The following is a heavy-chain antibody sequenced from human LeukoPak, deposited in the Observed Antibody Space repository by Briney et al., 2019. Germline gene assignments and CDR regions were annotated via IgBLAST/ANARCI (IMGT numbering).Heavy chain of an antibody. J-gene: IGHJ4*02. V-gene: IGHV4-34*01. CDR2: INHSGST. CDR3: ARSKVNKSVVVKGMAFDY. CDR1: GVSFSGYY. D-gene: IGHD3-22*01. Sequence: SETLSLTCAVYGVSFSGYYWSWIRQPPGKGLEWIGEINHSGSTNYNPSLKSRVTISVDTSKNEFSLKLSSVTAADTAVYYCARSKVNKSVVVKGMAFDYWGQGTLVTVSS.